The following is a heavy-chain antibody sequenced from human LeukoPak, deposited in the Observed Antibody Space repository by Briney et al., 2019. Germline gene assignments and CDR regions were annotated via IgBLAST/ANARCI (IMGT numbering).Heavy chain of an antibody. D-gene: IGHD2-2*02. J-gene: IGHJ6*02. CDR3: AAPPPNCSSTSCYTNSDYYYYGMDV. CDR2: IIPIFGTA. V-gene: IGHV1-69*13. Sequence: ASVKVSCKASGGTFSGYAISWVRQAPGQGLEWMGGIIPIFGTANYAQKFQGRVTITADESTSTAYMELSSLRSEDTAVYYCAAPPPNCSSTSCYTNSDYYYYGMDVWGQGTTVTVSS. CDR1: GGTFSGYA.